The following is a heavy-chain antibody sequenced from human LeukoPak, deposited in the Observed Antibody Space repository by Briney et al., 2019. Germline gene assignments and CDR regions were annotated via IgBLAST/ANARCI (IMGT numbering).Heavy chain of an antibody. CDR2: IYHSGST. J-gene: IGHJ5*02. V-gene: IGHV4-4*02. D-gene: IGHD6-19*01. CDR3: ARGAAVAGNPEFNWFDP. CDR1: GGSISSSNW. Sequence: SETLSLTCAVSGGSISSSNWWSWVRQPPGKGLEWIGEIYHSGSTNYNPSLKSRVTISVDKSKNQFSLKLSSVTAADTAVYYCARGAAVAGNPEFNWFDPWGQGTLVTVSS.